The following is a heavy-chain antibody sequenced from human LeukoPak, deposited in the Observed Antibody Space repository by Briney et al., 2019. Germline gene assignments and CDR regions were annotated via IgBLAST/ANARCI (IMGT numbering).Heavy chain of an antibody. CDR1: GFTFSSFA. V-gene: IGHV3-23*01. CDR2: ITSSGGST. Sequence: PGGSLRLSCAASGFTFSSFAMTWVRQAPRKGLEWVSTITSSGGSTYYADSVKGRFTISRDNSKNTLYLQMNSLRAEDTAVYYCARDSGEVELAGIDYWGQGTLVTVSS. CDR3: ARDSGEVELAGIDY. J-gene: IGHJ4*02. D-gene: IGHD6-19*01.